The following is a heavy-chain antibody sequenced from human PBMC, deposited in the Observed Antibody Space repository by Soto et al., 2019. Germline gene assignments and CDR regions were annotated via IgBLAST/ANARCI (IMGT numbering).Heavy chain of an antibody. Sequence: QLTLKQSGPTLVKPTQTLTLTWAFSGFSLSTSGVGVGCFRQPTGKPLGSLALLYWGEDKCYRPSLKSRLTATQDPSNNSMVLTMTNVVPADTATYYCAHSPQVTVTTYFFDAWGQGTLVTVSS. D-gene: IGHD2-21*02. J-gene: IGHJ4*02. CDR1: GFSLSTSGVG. CDR2: LYWGEDK. V-gene: IGHV2-5*02. CDR3: AHSPQVTVTTYFFDA.